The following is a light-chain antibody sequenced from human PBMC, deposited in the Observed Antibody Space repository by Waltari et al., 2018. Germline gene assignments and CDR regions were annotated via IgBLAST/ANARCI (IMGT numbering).Light chain of an antibody. Sequence: VMTQYPATLSVSAGESATISCRASQNVNRNLAWYQQKPGQAPRLLVHGSSTRTTSTPARFSGSGSGTEFILTITSLQSEDVGIYYCQHYNGWPPYSFGQGTKLEI. V-gene: IGKV3-15*01. CDR2: GSS. CDR3: QHYNGWPPYS. CDR1: QNVNRN. J-gene: IGKJ2*03.